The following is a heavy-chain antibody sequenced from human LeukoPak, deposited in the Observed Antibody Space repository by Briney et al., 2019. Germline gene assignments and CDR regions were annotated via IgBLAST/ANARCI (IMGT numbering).Heavy chain of an antibody. J-gene: IGHJ4*02. D-gene: IGHD1-14*01. CDR3: ATTATFGPRRFDY. Sequence: SETLSLTCAVSGGSISSSNWWSWVRQPPGKGLEWIGEIYHRGSTNYNPSLKSRVTISVDKSKNKFSLKLISVTAADTAVYYCATTATFGPRRFDYWGQGTLVTVSS. V-gene: IGHV4-4*02. CDR1: GGSISSSNW. CDR2: IYHRGST.